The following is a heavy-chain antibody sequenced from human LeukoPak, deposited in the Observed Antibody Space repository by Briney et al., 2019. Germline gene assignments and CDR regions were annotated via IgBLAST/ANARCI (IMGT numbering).Heavy chain of an antibody. D-gene: IGHD1-7*01. CDR3: VRAGLRTTPYYFDY. V-gene: IGHV3-72*01. Sequence: QPGASLLLCCAASRSISSDHYMLWLRQAPGKPLESVDRIRNKANRYTTEYAASVKGRSTISRDDSINSLYLQMNSLKTEDTAVYYCVRAGLRTTPYYFDYWGKGTLVTVSS. CDR1: RSISSDHY. CDR2: IRNKANRYTT. J-gene: IGHJ4*02.